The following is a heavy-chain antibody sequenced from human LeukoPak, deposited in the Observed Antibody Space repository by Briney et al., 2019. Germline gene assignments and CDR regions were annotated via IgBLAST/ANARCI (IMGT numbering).Heavy chain of an antibody. Sequence: GGFLRLSCAASGFTFSSYAMHWVRQAPGKGLEWVAVISYDGSNKYYADSVKGRFTISRDNSKNTLYLQMNSLRAEDTAVYYCAREGYDSSGYYGYWGQGTLVTVSS. J-gene: IGHJ4*02. V-gene: IGHV3-30-3*01. CDR1: GFTFSSYA. CDR2: ISYDGSNK. CDR3: AREGYDSSGYYGY. D-gene: IGHD3-22*01.